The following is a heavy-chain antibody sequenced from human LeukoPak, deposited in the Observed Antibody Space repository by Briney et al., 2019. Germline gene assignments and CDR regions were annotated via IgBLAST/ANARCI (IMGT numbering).Heavy chain of an antibody. CDR2: IRSKAYGGTT. CDR3: TRDDPGQWLVPVDY. CDR1: GFTFGDYA. V-gene: IGHV3-49*04. D-gene: IGHD6-19*01. J-gene: IGHJ4*02. Sequence: GGSLRLSCTASGFTFGDYAMSWVRQAPGKGLEWVGFIRSKAYGGTTEYAASVKGRFTISRDDSKSIAYLQMNSLKTEDTAVYYCTRDDPGQWLVPVDYWGQGTLVTVSS.